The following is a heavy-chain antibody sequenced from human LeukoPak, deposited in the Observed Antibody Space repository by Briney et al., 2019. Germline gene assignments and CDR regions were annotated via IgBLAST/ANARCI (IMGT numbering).Heavy chain of an antibody. D-gene: IGHD2-15*01. CDR1: GFTFSSYA. Sequence: GGSLRLSCAASGFTFSSYATSWVRKARGKGLEWVSAISGSGGSTYYADSVKGRFTISRDNSKNTLYLQMNSLRAEDTAVYYCAKTVRGYCSGGSCYSSYYFDYWGQGTLVTVSS. J-gene: IGHJ4*02. CDR2: ISGSGGST. CDR3: AKTVRGYCSGGSCYSSYYFDY. V-gene: IGHV3-23*01.